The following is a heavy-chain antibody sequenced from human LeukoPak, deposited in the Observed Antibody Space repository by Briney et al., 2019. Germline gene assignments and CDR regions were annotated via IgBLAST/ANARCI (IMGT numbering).Heavy chain of an antibody. V-gene: IGHV4-39*01. CDR3: ARGVKWLVRLTEFDY. CDR2: LSYSGST. CDR1: GGSISSSSYS. J-gene: IGHJ4*02. D-gene: IGHD6-19*01. Sequence: PSETLSLTCTVSGGSISSSSYSWGWIRQPPGKGLEWIGSLSYSGSTYHNPSLKSRVTISVDTSKNQFSLNLSSVTAADTAVYYCARGVKWLVRLTEFDYWGQGTLVIVSS.